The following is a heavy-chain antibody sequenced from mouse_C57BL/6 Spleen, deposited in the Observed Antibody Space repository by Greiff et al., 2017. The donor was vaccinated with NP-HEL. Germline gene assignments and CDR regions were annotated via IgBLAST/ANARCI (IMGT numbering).Heavy chain of an antibody. CDR1: GFTFSSYA. Sequence: EVQGVESGGGLVKPRGSLKLSCAASGFTFSSYAMSWVRQTPEKRLEWVATISDGGSYTYYPDNVKGRFTISRDNAKNNLYLQMSHLKSEDTAMYYCAREDGSSGFDYWGQGTTLTVSS. CDR3: AREDGSSGFDY. V-gene: IGHV5-4*01. CDR2: ISDGGSYT. D-gene: IGHD1-1*01. J-gene: IGHJ2*01.